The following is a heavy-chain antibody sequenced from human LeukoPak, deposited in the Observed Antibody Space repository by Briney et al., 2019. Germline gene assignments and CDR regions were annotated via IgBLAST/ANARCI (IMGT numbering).Heavy chain of an antibody. Sequence: GGSLRLSCAASGFTFSNYGMHWVRQAPGKGLEWVAVISYDGSNKYYADSVKGRFTISRDNSKSTLYLQMISLRTEDTAVYYCAKYSSSSNYYYGTDVWGQGTTVTVSS. J-gene: IGHJ6*02. V-gene: IGHV3-30*18. CDR2: ISYDGSNK. CDR3: AKYSSSSNYYYGTDV. CDR1: GFTFSNYG. D-gene: IGHD6-6*01.